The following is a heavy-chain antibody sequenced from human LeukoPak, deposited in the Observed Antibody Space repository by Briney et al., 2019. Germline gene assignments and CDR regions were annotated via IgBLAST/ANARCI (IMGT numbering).Heavy chain of an antibody. CDR1: GFTFSSYG. D-gene: IGHD6-19*01. V-gene: IGHV3-33*08. Sequence: PGRSLRLSCAASGFTFSSYGMHWVRQAPGKGLEWVAAIWEDGTNIHYADSVKGRFTISRDNSKNRLYLQMNNLGAKDTALYFCARVGYNSGWYEYWGQGTLVTVSS. CDR3: ARVGYNSGWYEY. CDR2: IWEDGTNI. J-gene: IGHJ4*02.